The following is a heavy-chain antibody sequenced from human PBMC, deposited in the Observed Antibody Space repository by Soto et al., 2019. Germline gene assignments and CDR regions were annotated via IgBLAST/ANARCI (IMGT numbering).Heavy chain of an antibody. CDR3: AIPIERAAAGTAEYFQH. J-gene: IGHJ1*01. CDR2: ISRDGSVR. D-gene: IGHD6-13*01. V-gene: IGHV3-30*03. Sequence: PGGSLRLSCAASGFTFSNYGIHWVRQAPGNGLEWVAVISRDGSVRYYADSVKGRFTISRDNSKNTLYLQMNSLRAEDTAVYYCAIPIERAAAGTAEYFQHWGQGTLVTVSS. CDR1: GFTFSNYG.